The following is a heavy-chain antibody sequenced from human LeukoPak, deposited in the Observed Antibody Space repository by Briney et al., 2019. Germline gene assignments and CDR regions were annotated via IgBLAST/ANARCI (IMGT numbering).Heavy chain of an antibody. CDR1: GYSISSGYY. CDR2: IYYSGST. V-gene: IGHV4-61*01. CDR3: ARVSGYDWESFYDY. D-gene: IGHD5-12*01. J-gene: IGHJ4*02. Sequence: SETLSLTCTVSGYSISSGYYWSWIRQPPGKGLEWIGYIYYSGSTNYNPSLKSRVTISVDTSKKQFSLKLRSVTAADTAVYYCARVSGYDWESFYDYWGQGTLVTVSS.